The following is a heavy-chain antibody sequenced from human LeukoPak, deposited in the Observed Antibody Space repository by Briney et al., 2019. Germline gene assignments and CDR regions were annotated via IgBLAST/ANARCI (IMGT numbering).Heavy chain of an antibody. CDR1: GGSISSNDYY. V-gene: IGHV4-39*01. CDR2: IYYSGST. J-gene: IGHJ4*02. CDR3: ARHHRSGYYEVGY. D-gene: IGHD6-25*01. Sequence: SETLSLTCTISGGSISSNDYYWGWIRQPPGRRLEWIGTIYYSGSTSYNPSLKGRVTMSVDTSKNQFSLKLSSVTAADTAMYYCARHHRSGYYEVGYWGQGTLVTVSS.